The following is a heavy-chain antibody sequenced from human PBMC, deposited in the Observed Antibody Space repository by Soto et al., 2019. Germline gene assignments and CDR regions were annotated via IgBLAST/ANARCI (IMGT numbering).Heavy chain of an antibody. V-gene: IGHV1-3*01. Sequence: GASVKVSCKASGYTFTSYAMHWVRQAPGQRLEWMGWINAGNGNTKYSQEFQGRVTITRDTSASTAYMELSSLRSEDTAVYYCARDGGYCSSTSCYVLDWFDPWGQGTRVTVSS. CDR3: ARDGGYCSSTSCYVLDWFDP. J-gene: IGHJ5*02. D-gene: IGHD2-2*01. CDR2: INAGNGNT. CDR1: GYTFTSYA.